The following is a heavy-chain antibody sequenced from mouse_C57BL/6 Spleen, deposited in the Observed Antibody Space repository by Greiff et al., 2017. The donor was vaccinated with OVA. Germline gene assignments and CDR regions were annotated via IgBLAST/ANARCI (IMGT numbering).Heavy chain of an antibody. CDR3: ARGLANWDLYLDY. CDR1: GFTFSDYG. CDR2: ISSGSSTI. V-gene: IGHV5-17*01. D-gene: IGHD4-1*01. Sequence: EVNLVESGGGLVKPGGSLKLSCAASGFTFSDYGMHWVRQAPEKGLEWVAYISSGSSTIYYADTVKGRFTISRDNAKNTLFLQMTSLRSEDTAMYYCARGLANWDLYLDYWGQGTTLTVSS. J-gene: IGHJ2*01.